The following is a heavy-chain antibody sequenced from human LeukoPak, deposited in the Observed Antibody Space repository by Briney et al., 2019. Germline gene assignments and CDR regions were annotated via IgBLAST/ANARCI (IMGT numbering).Heavy chain of an antibody. CDR2: IYQSGSA. Sequence: PSETLSLTCGVSGASVSSIGYSWSWIRQPPGRGLEWIGYIYQSGSASYNPSLQSRVTISIDKSKNQFSLNLNSVTAADTAVYYCARDRSNVLLWFGEPSQGDAFDIWGQGTMVTVSS. J-gene: IGHJ3*02. V-gene: IGHV4-30-2*01. D-gene: IGHD3-10*01. CDR1: GASVSSIGYS. CDR3: ARDRSNVLLWFGEPSQGDAFDI.